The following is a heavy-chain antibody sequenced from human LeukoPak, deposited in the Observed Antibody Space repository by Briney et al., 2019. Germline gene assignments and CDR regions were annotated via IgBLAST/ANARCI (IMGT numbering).Heavy chain of an antibody. CDR1: GFTFSSYG. J-gene: IGHJ4*02. CDR3: AREAMIVVQGLDY. CDR2: IWYDGSNK. V-gene: IGHV3-33*01. Sequence: GGSLRLSCAASGFTFSSYGMHWVRQAPGKGLEWVAVIWYDGSNKYYADSVKGRFTISRDNSKNTLYLQMNSLRAEDTAVYYCAREAMIVVQGLDYWGQETLVTVSS. D-gene: IGHD3-22*01.